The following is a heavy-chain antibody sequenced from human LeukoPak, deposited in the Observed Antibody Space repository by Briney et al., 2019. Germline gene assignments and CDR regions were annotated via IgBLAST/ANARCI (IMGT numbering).Heavy chain of an antibody. CDR2: ISSSSSYI. J-gene: IGHJ3*02. CDR1: GFTFSSYS. D-gene: IGHD3-3*01. V-gene: IGHV3-21*01. CDR3: ARDQLRFLEWSPRAFDI. Sequence: GGSLRLSCAASGFTFSSYSMNWVRQAPGKGLEWVSSISSSSSYIYYADSVKGRFTISRDNAKNSLYLQMYSLRAEDTAVYYCARDQLRFLEWSPRAFDIWGQGTMVTVSS.